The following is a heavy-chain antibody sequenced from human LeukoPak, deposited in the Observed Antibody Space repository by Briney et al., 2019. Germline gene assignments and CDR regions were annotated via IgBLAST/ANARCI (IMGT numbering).Heavy chain of an antibody. Sequence: ASVKVSCKASGYTFTSYAMNWVRQAPGQGLEWMGWINTNTGNPTYAQGFTGRFVFSLDTSVSTAYLQISSLKAEDTAVYYCARTHYDILTGYYLLDYWGQGTLVTVSS. D-gene: IGHD3-9*01. CDR3: ARTHYDILTGYYLLDY. V-gene: IGHV7-4-1*02. CDR1: GYTFTSYA. J-gene: IGHJ4*02. CDR2: INTNTGNP.